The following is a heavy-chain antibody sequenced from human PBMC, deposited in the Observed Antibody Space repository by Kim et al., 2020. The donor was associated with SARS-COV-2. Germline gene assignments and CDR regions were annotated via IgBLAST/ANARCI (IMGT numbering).Heavy chain of an antibody. Sequence: SETLSLTCAVDGGSFSGYYWSWIRQPPGKGLEWIGEINHSGSPNYNPSLKSRVTISVDTSKNQFSLKLRSVTAADTAVYYCAREMGNWNYVRFDYWGQGTLVTVSS. V-gene: IGHV4-34*01. CDR1: GGSFSGYY. CDR2: INHSGSP. CDR3: AREMGNWNYVRFDY. D-gene: IGHD1-7*01. J-gene: IGHJ4*02.